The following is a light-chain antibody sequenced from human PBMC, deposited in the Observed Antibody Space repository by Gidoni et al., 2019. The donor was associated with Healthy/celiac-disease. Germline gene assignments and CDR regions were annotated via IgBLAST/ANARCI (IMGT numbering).Light chain of an antibody. V-gene: IGLV3-21*02. CDR1: NIGSKS. Sequence: SSVLTQPPSLPVATGQTARITFGGNNIGSKSVHWYQQKPGQAPVLVVYDDSDRPSGIPERFSGYNSGNTATQTISRVEAGDEADYYCQVWDSSSDHPVVFGGGTKLTVL. CDR3: QVWDSSSDHPVV. J-gene: IGLJ2*01. CDR2: DDS.